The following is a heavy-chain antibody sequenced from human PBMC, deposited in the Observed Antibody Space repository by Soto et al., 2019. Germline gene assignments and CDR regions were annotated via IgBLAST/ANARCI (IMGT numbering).Heavy chain of an antibody. J-gene: IGHJ4*02. V-gene: IGHV4-61*01. CDR3: ARTTAVPNTLRSRYFFDY. D-gene: IGHD4-17*01. CDR2: VYYSGTT. Sequence: SETLSLTCSVSGGSVSNKTYYWSWIRQPPGKRLEWIGYVYYSGTTNYNPSLKSRVTISVDLSKNQFSLRLSSVTTADTALYYCARTTAVPNTLRSRYFFDYWGQGTMVTVYS. CDR1: GGSVSNKTYY.